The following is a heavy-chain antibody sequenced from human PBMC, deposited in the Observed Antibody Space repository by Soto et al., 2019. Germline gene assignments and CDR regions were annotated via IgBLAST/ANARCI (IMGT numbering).Heavy chain of an antibody. CDR2: ITRSGDYT. Sequence: EVQLLESGGGLVQPGGSLRLSCAASGFTFSTYAMTWVRQAPGKGLEWVSAITRSGDYTQYADSVKGRFTISRDNSKNTLYLQMISLRAVDTAVYYCAKVGSYYGQFVHWYFDLWGRGTLVTVSS. V-gene: IGHV3-23*01. CDR1: GFTFSTYA. CDR3: AKVGSYYGQFVHWYFDL. D-gene: IGHD3-10*01. J-gene: IGHJ2*01.